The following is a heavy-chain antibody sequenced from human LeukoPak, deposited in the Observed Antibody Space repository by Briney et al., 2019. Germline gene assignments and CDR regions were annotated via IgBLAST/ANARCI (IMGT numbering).Heavy chain of an antibody. V-gene: IGHV3-33*01. Sequence: GRSLTLPCAASGLTFSSYGMHWVRQAPPKELAWVAVIWLVGSNKSYADSVKGRFTISRDNSKNTLYLQMNSLRAEDTALYYCAREEAWIQLWPGAFDYWGQGTLVTVSS. CDR2: IWLVGSNK. CDR3: AREEAWIQLWPGAFDY. CDR1: GLTFSSYG. D-gene: IGHD5-18*01. J-gene: IGHJ4*02.